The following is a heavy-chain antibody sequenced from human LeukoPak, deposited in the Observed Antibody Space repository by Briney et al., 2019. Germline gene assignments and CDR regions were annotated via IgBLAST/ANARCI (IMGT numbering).Heavy chain of an antibody. Sequence: GGSLRLSCAASGFTFSSYGMHWVRQAPGKGLEWVSDISGSGGSTYYADSVRGRFTISRDNSKNTLYLQMRSLRAEDTAVYYCAKDPGTGGDHYFEYWGQGTLVTVSS. V-gene: IGHV3-23*01. D-gene: IGHD2-8*02. CDR1: GFTFSSYG. CDR2: ISGSGGST. J-gene: IGHJ4*02. CDR3: AKDPGTGGDHYFEY.